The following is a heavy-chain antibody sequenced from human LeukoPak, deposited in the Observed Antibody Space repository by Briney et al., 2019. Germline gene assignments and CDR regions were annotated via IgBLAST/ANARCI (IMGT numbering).Heavy chain of an antibody. CDR3: AKALGYCSSTSCSLFSAAGYWYFDL. CDR2: ISGSGDST. D-gene: IGHD2-2*01. J-gene: IGHJ2*01. Sequence: GGSLRLSCAASGFTFSNYAMSWVRQAPGKGLEWVSTISGSGDSTYYADSVKGRFTISRDNSKNALYLQMNSLRAEDTALYYCAKALGYCSSTSCSLFSAAGYWYFDLWGRGTLVTVSS. V-gene: IGHV3-23*01. CDR1: GFTFSNYA.